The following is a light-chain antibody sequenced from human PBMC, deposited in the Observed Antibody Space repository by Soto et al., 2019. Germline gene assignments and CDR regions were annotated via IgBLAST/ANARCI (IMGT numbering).Light chain of an antibody. Sequence: IPLTQSPSSLSASVGDRVTITCRASQGISSYLAWYQQKPGKAPKLLIYAASTLQSGVPSRFSGSGSGTDFTLTISSLKPEDVETDEGQQLKSYPLTFGGGTKVDIK. CDR1: QGISSY. CDR2: AAS. CDR3: QQLKSYPLT. J-gene: IGKJ4*01. V-gene: IGKV1-9*01.